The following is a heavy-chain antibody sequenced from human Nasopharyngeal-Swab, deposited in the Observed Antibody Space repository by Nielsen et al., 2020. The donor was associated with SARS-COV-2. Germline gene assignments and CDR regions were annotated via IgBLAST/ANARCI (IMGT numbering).Heavy chain of an antibody. Sequence: ASVKVSCKVSGYTLTEFSMHWVRQAPGKGLEWMGGFDPEDGETIYAQKFQGRVTMTEDTSTDTAYMELSSLRSEDTAVYYCATGVAVAGRTHFVDYWGQGTLVTVSS. J-gene: IGHJ4*02. CDR3: ATGVAVAGRTHFVDY. CDR1: GYTLTEFS. V-gene: IGHV1-24*01. CDR2: FDPEDGET. D-gene: IGHD6-19*01.